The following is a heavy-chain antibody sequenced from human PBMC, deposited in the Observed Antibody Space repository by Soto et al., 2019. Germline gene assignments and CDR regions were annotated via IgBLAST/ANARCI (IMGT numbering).Heavy chain of an antibody. CDR1: GFTFSNAW. CDR3: TTYRSSGTFVIDY. J-gene: IGHJ4*02. V-gene: IGHV3-15*07. D-gene: IGHD1-26*01. CDR2: IKSKTDGGTT. Sequence: EVQLVESGGGLVKPGGSLRLSCAASGFTFSNAWMNWVRQAPGKGLEWVGRIKSKTDGGTTDFPAPVKGRFTISRDDSKNTLYLQMNSLKTEDTAVYYCTTYRSSGTFVIDYWGQGTLVTVSS.